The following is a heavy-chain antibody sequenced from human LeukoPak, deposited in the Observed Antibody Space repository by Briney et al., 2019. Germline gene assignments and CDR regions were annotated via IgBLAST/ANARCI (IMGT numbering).Heavy chain of an antibody. J-gene: IGHJ4*02. CDR2: ISTSSSYI. CDR3: ARDGVGHCGGGSCSHFDS. D-gene: IGHD2-15*01. Sequence: GGSLRLSCAASGFTFNTYSMNWVRQAPGKGLEWVSSISTSSSYIYYADSVKGRFTISRHNAKNSLYLQMNSLRAEDTAVYYCARDGVGHCGGGSCSHFDSWGQGTLVTVSS. V-gene: IGHV3-21*01. CDR1: GFTFNTYS.